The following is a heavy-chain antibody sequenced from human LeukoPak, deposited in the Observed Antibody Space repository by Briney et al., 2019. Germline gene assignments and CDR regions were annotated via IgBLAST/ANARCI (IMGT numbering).Heavy chain of an antibody. J-gene: IGHJ5*02. CDR3: ARMRGYCSSASCYSGNWFDP. Sequence: PSETLSLTCAVYGGSFSGYYWSWIRKPPGKGLEWIGEINHSGSTNYNSSLKSRVTISVDTSKNQFSLKLSSVTAADTAVYYCARMRGYCSSASCYSGNWFDPWGQGTLVTVSS. CDR1: GGSFSGYY. V-gene: IGHV4-34*01. D-gene: IGHD2-2*01. CDR2: INHSGST.